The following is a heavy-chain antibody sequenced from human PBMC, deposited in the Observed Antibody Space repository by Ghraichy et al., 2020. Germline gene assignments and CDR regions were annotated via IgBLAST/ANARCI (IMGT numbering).Heavy chain of an antibody. Sequence: GGSLRLSCAASGFTFSSYGMHWVRQAPGKGLEWVAVISYDGSNKYYADSVKGRFTISRDNSKNTLYLQMNSLRAEDTAVYYCAKEESYSGSYFFDYWGQGTLVTVSS. V-gene: IGHV3-30*18. J-gene: IGHJ4*02. CDR1: GFTFSSYG. D-gene: IGHD1-26*01. CDR3: AKEESYSGSYFFDY. CDR2: ISYDGSNK.